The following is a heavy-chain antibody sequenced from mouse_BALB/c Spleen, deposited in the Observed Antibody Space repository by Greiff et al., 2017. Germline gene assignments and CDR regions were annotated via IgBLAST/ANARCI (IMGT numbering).Heavy chain of an antibody. CDR2: IDPANGNT. J-gene: IGHJ1*01. Sequence: EVQLQQSGAELVKPGASVKLSCTASGFNIKDTYMHWVKQRPEQGLEWIGRIDPANGNTKYDPKFQGKATITADTSSNTAYLQLSSLTSEDTAVYYCARTILDYYGSSYDWYFDVWGAGTTVTVSS. CDR3: ARTILDYYGSSYDWYFDV. D-gene: IGHD1-1*01. CDR1: GFNIKDTY. V-gene: IGHV14-3*02.